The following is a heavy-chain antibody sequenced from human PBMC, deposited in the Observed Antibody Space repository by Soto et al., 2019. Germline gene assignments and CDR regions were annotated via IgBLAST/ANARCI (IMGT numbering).Heavy chain of an antibody. CDR2: FSGSGGST. J-gene: IGHJ4*02. Sequence: GGSLRLSCAASGFTFSTYAMSWVRQAPGKGLEWVSSFSGSGGSTYYADSVKGRFTISRDNSKNTLYLRMDSLRAEDTAVYYCAKDGSYYDFDYCGQGTLVTVSS. D-gene: IGHD3-3*01. CDR1: GFTFSTYA. V-gene: IGHV3-23*01. CDR3: AKDGSYYDFDY.